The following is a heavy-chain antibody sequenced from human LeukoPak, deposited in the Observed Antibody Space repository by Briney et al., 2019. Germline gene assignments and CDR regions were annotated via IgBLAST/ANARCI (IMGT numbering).Heavy chain of an antibody. D-gene: IGHD2-21*02. CDR1: GFTFSSYW. J-gene: IGHJ1*01. CDR3: ARAPSEIGGYYPKYFRH. Sequence: GGSLRLSCAASGFTFSSYWMHWVRPAPGNGLVWVSRIKSDGSTRYADSVKGRFTVSRDNAKNTVSLQMNSLRAEDTGVYYCARAPSEIGGYYPKYFRHWGQGTLVIVSS. CDR2: IKSDGST. V-gene: IGHV3-74*01.